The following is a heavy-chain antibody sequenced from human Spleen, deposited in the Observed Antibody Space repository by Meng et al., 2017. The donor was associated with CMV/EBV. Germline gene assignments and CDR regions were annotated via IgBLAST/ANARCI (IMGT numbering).Heavy chain of an antibody. D-gene: IGHD6-19*01. CDR3: ARAVWEQWLVPPLDY. CDR1: GYTFTSYY. CDR2: INPSGGST. J-gene: IGHJ4*02. Sequence: ASVKVSCKASGYTFTSYYMHWVRQAPGQGLEWMGIINPSGGSTSYAQKFQGRVTMTRDTSTSTVYMELSSLRSEDTAVYYCARAVWEQWLVPPLDYWGQGTLVTVSS. V-gene: IGHV1-46*01.